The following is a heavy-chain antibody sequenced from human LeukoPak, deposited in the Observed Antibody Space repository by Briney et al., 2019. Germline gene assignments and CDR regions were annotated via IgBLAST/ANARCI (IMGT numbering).Heavy chain of an antibody. V-gene: IGHV1-2*02. Sequence: ASVKVSCTASGYIISGYYLHWVRQAPGQGLEWMGWIHPNSGGTKCAQKFQGRVTMTRDTSIGTAYMELSSLRSDDTAVYYCAREGVPAAVDYWGQGTLVTVSS. CDR2: IHPNSGGT. CDR1: GYIISGYY. D-gene: IGHD2-2*01. CDR3: AREGVPAAVDY. J-gene: IGHJ4*02.